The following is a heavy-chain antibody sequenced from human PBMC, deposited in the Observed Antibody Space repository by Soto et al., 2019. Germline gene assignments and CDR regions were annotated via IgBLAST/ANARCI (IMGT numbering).Heavy chain of an antibody. CDR2: IDSSGEK. D-gene: IGHD6-19*01. J-gene: IGHJ5*02. CDR3: ARIHLAVAVSPWFDP. Sequence: QVTLKESGPVLVKPTETLTLRCTVSGLSITDSEMGVSWIRQPPGKALEWLAHIDSSGEKSYRTFLKSRLTISKDTSKSQIVLIMTNMDPADTATYYCARIHLAVAVSPWFDPWGQGILVTVSS. CDR1: GLSITDSEMG. V-gene: IGHV2-26*01.